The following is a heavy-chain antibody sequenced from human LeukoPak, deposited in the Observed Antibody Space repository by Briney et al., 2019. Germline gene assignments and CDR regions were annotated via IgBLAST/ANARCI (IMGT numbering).Heavy chain of an antibody. Sequence: SETLSLTCNVSGDSIRSYYWSWIRQPPGKGLEWIGYITYSGYSNSNPSFHTRLTLSMDASKNQFSLEPKSVTAADTAIYFCASLSGGYFDSDLWGQGTLVTVSS. D-gene: IGHD3-9*01. CDR3: ASLSGGYFDSDL. J-gene: IGHJ5*02. CDR1: GDSIRSYY. CDR2: ITYSGYS. V-gene: IGHV4-59*12.